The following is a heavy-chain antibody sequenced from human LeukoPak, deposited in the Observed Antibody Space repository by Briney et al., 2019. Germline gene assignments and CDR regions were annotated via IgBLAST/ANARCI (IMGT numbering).Heavy chain of an antibody. D-gene: IGHD5-18*01. CDR2: INHSGST. J-gene: IGHJ2*01. CDR1: GGSFSGYY. Sequence: SETLSLTCAVYGGSFSGYYWSWLRQPPGKGLEWIGEINHSGSTNYNPSLKSRVTISVDTSKNQFSLKLSSVTAADTAVYYCARDSYSYGYFDLWGRGTLVTVSS. CDR3: ARDSYSYGYFDL. V-gene: IGHV4-34*01.